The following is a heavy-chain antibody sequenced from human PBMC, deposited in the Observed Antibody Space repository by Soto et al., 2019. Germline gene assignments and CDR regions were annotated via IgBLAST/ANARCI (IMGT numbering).Heavy chain of an antibody. V-gene: IGHV2-5*02. Sequence: QITLKESGPTLVKPTQTLTLTCTFSGFSFTTSGVGVGWVRQPPGKALEWLALLYWDDDKRYSSSLKSRLTSSKDTSKNQVVLTMTNMDPVDTATYYCAHRPGEGNGRASYYGMDVWGQGTTVTVSS. CDR1: GFSFTTSGVG. CDR3: AHRPGEGNGRASYYGMDV. CDR2: LYWDDDK. D-gene: IGHD1-26*01. J-gene: IGHJ6*02.